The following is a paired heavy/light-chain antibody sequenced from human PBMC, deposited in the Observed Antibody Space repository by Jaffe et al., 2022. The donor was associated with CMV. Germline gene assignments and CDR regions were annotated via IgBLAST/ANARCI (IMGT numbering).Heavy chain of an antibody. CDR2: ISGRGDTI. Sequence: QAQLVESGGGLVKPGGSQRLSCAASGFTFSDYYMNWIRQAPGKGLEWVSYISGRGDTIYYADSVKGRFTISRDNAKKSLYLQMNSLRAEDTAVYYCARGCNRFGELCWFDPWGQGTLVTVSS. CDR3: ARGCNRFGELCWFDP. D-gene: IGHD3-10*01. V-gene: IGHV3-11*01. CDR1: GFTFSDYY. J-gene: IGHJ5*02.
Light chain of an antibody. V-gene: IGKV3-15*01. CDR3: QQYNNWPPLYT. Sequence: EIVLTQSPATLSVSPGERATLSCRASRSVGSNLAWYQQRPGQAPRLLIYGASTRATGVPARFSGSGSGTEFTLTISSLLSEDFVIYYCQQYNNWPPLYTFGPGTKLEIK. CDR2: GAS. CDR1: RSVGSN. J-gene: IGKJ2*01.